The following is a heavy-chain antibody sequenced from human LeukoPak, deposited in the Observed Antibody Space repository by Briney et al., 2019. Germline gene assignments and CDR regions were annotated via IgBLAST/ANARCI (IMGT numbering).Heavy chain of an antibody. D-gene: IGHD6-19*01. CDR1: GFTLSSYS. CDR2: ISYDGSNK. V-gene: IGHV3-30-3*01. CDR3: ARDRRGYSSGWDLDY. J-gene: IGHJ4*02. Sequence: PGGSLRLSCAASGFTLSSYSMQWVRQARSKGQEWVAVISYDGSNKYYADSVKGRFTISRDNSKNTLYLQMNSLRAEDTAVYYCARDRRGYSSGWDLDYWGQGTLVTVSS.